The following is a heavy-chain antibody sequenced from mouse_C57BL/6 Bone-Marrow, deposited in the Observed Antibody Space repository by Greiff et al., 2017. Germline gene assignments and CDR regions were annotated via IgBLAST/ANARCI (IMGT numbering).Heavy chain of an antibody. CDR1: GFTFSDYY. Sequence: EVKLVESEGGLVQPGSSMKLSCTASGFTFSDYYMAWVRQVPEKGLEWVANINYDGSSTYYLDSLKSRFIISRDNAKNILYLQMSSLQSEDTATYYCARGEYYGSAWFAYWGQGTLVTVSA. V-gene: IGHV5-16*01. D-gene: IGHD1-1*01. J-gene: IGHJ3*01. CDR3: ARGEYYGSAWFAY. CDR2: INYDGSST.